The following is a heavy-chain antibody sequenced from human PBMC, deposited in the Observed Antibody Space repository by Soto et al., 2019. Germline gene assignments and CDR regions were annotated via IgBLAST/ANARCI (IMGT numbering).Heavy chain of an antibody. CDR3: ARVSGSYYYGMYV. J-gene: IGHJ6*02. CDR2: IYHSGST. V-gene: IGHV4-4*02. Sequence: SLTCAVSGGSISSSNWWSWVRQPPGKGLEWIGEIYHSGSTNYNPSLKSRVTISVDKSKNQFSLKLSSVTAADTAVYYCARVSGSYYYGMYVWGQRTTVTVSS. D-gene: IGHD1-26*01. CDR1: GGSISSSNW.